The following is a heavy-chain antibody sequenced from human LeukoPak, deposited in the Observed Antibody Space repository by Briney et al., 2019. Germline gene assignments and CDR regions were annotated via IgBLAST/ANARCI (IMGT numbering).Heavy chain of an antibody. CDR3: ARYLSGIAGYTYGRGIDY. Sequence: GGSLRLSCAASEFSVGSNYMTWVRQAPGKGLEWVANIKKDGSEKYYVNSVKGRFTISRDNAKTSLYLQMNSLRAEDTAVYYCARYLSGIAGYTYGRGIDYWGQGTLVTVSS. V-gene: IGHV3-7*01. CDR2: IKKDGSEK. J-gene: IGHJ4*02. D-gene: IGHD5-18*01. CDR1: EFSVGSNY.